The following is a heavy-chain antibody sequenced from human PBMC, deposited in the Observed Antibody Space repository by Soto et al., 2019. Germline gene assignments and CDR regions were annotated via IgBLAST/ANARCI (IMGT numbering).Heavy chain of an antibody. J-gene: IGHJ3*01. Sequence: GALRLSCVASGFTFSDQYIDWVRQAPGKGLEWVGRSANKANSYTTDYAASVQGRFTISRDDSKNSLYLQMDSLKTEDTAVYSCTRGYSGASIYAFDVWGQGTMVTVSS. V-gene: IGHV3-72*01. CDR1: GFTFSDQY. CDR2: SANKANSYTT. D-gene: IGHD1-26*01. CDR3: TRGYSGASIYAFDV.